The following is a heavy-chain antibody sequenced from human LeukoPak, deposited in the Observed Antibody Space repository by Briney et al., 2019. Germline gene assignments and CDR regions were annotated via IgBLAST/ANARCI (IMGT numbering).Heavy chain of an antibody. D-gene: IGHD6-13*01. J-gene: IGHJ4*02. CDR3: ARSLPYGTTWYGRSDF. Sequence: GRSLRLSCAASGFPFNAYWMTWVRQAPGKGLEWVANIRQDGDTKCYVDSVKGRFTISRDNAMNSLYLQMNSLRAEDTAIYYCARSLPYGTTWYGRSDFWGQGTLVTVSS. CDR2: IRQDGDTK. V-gene: IGHV3-7*03. CDR1: GFPFNAYW.